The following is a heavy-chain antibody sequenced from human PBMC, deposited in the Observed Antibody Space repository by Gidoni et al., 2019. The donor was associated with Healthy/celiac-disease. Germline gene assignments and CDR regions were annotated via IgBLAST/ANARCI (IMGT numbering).Heavy chain of an antibody. J-gene: IGHJ3*02. CDR2: IYDSGST. V-gene: IGHV4-30-2*01. Sequence: LQLQESGSGLVKPSQTLSLTCTVSGGSISSGGYSWSWIRQPAGKGLEWIGNIYDSGSTYYNPSLKSRVTISEDRSKNQFSLRLSSVTSADTAVYYCASLRDNYDSSAYPDAFDIWGQGTMVTVSS. D-gene: IGHD3-22*01. CDR3: ASLRDNYDSSAYPDAFDI. CDR1: GGSISSGGYS.